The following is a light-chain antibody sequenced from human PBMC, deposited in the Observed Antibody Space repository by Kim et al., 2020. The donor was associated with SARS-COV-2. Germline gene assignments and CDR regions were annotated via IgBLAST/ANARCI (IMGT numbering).Light chain of an antibody. Sequence: EIVLTQSPATLSLSPGERATLSCRASQSVSSYLAWYQQKPGQAPRLLIYDASNRATGIPARFSGSGSGTDFTLTISSLEPEDFAVYYCQQRSNWPPYTFGQGTKLGI. V-gene: IGKV3-11*01. CDR2: DAS. CDR1: QSVSSY. CDR3: QQRSNWPPYT. J-gene: IGKJ2*01.